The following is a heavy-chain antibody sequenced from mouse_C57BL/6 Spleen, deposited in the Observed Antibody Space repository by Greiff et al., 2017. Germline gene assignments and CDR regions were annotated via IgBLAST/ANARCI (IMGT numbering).Heavy chain of an antibody. Sequence: EVQLQESGPGLVKPSQSLSLTCSVTGYSITRGYYWNWIRQFPGNKLEWMGYISYDGSNNYNPSLKNRISITRDTSKNQFFLKLNSVTTEDTATYYGARRGYSNYGYWYFDVWGTGTTVTVSS. CDR3: ARRGYSNYGYWYFDV. CDR2: ISYDGSN. CDR1: GYSITRGYY. V-gene: IGHV3-6*01. J-gene: IGHJ1*03. D-gene: IGHD2-5*01.